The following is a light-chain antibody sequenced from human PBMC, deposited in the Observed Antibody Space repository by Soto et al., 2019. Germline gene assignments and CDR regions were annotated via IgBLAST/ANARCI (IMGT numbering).Light chain of an antibody. CDR3: QHYSTWLWT. CDR1: QSISGK. Sequence: EIVMTQSPATLSVSPGERATLSCRASQSISGKLAWYQQKPGQAPRLLIYDASTRATGSPSRFSGSGSGTEFTITISSLQSEDFAVYYCQHYSTWLWTFGQGTKVEIK. CDR2: DAS. V-gene: IGKV3-15*01. J-gene: IGKJ1*01.